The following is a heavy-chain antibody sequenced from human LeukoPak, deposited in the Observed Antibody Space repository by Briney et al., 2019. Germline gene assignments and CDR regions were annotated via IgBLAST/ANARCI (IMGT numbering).Heavy chain of an antibody. CDR1: GFTFSSYA. CDR3: ARAKRNGFDI. Sequence: GGSLSLSCAAPGFTFSSYAMSWVRQAPGKGLEWVSAISGSGGSTYYADSVKGRFTISRDNAKNSLYLQMNSLRAEDTAVYYCARAKRNGFDIWGQGTMVTVSS. V-gene: IGHV3-23*01. J-gene: IGHJ3*02. CDR2: ISGSGGST.